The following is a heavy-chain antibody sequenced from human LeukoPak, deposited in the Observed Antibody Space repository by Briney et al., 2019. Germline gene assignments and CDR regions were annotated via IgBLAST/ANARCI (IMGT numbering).Heavy chain of an antibody. V-gene: IGHV3-66*01. Sequence: PGGSLRLSCAASGFTVSSNYMSWVRQAPGKGLEWVSVIYSGGSTYYADSVKGRFTISRDNSKNPLYLQMNSLRAEDTAVYYCARDYWNRNDAFDIWGQGTMVTVSS. CDR2: IYSGGST. D-gene: IGHD1-14*01. CDR1: GFTVSSNY. J-gene: IGHJ3*02. CDR3: ARDYWNRNDAFDI.